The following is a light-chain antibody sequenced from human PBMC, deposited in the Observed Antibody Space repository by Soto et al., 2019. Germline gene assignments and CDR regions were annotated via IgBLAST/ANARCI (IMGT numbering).Light chain of an antibody. V-gene: IGLV2-14*01. CDR3: SSYTSSSQVV. J-gene: IGLJ2*01. CDR2: DVS. Sequence: QSSLTQPASVSGSPGQSITISCTGTSSDVGGYNYVSWYQQHPGKAPKLMIYDVSNRPSGVSNRFSGSKSGNTASLTISGLQAEDEADDYCSSYTSSSQVVFGGGTKLTVL. CDR1: SSDVGGYNY.